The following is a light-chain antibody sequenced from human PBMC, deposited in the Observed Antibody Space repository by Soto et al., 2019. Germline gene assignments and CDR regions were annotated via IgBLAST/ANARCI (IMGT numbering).Light chain of an antibody. CDR1: SSDVGSYNL. Sequence: QSALTQPASVSGSPGQSITISCTGTSSDVGSYNLVSWYQQHPGKAPKLMIYEGSKRPSGVSNRFSGSKSGNTASLTISGLQAEDEADYYCQSYDTGLRGWLFGGGTKVTVL. V-gene: IGLV2-23*01. J-gene: IGLJ3*02. CDR2: EGS. CDR3: QSYDTGLRGWL.